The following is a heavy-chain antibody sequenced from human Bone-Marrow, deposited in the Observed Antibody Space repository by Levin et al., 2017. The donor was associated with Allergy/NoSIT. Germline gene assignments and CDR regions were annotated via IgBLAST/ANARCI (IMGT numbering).Heavy chain of an antibody. CDR1: GFTFTNYG. V-gene: IGHV3-30*03. J-gene: IGHJ4*02. Sequence: GGSLRLSCTASGFTFTNYGLHWVRRAPGKGLEWVTLVSYDGSNTYYADSVKGRFTISRDNSKDTLYLQINSLSVEDTAMYYCARVRIASRHRNFDYLGQGTLVTVSS. D-gene: IGHD6-6*01. CDR2: VSYDGSNT. CDR3: ARVRIASRHRNFDY.